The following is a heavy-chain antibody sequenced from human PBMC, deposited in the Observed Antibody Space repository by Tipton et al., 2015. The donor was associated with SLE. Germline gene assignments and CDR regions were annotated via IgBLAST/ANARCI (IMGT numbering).Heavy chain of an antibody. V-gene: IGHV4-59*01. CDR2: IYYSWST. CDR3: ASWSPERTSGWSRFDY. Sequence: TLSLTCTVSGGPISSYYWSWIRQPPGKGLEWIGYIYYSWSTNYNPSLKSRVTISVDTSKNQFSLKLSSVTAADTAVYYCASWSPERTSGWSRFDYWGQGTLVTVSS. J-gene: IGHJ4*02. D-gene: IGHD6-19*01. CDR1: GGPISSYY.